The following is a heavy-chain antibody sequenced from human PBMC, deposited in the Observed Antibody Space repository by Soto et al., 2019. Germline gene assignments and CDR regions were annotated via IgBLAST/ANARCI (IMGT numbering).Heavy chain of an antibody. Sequence: ASVKVSCKASGYTFTGYYMHWVRQAPGQGLEWMGWINPNSGGTNYAQKFQGWVTMTRDTSISTAYMELSRLRSDDTAVYYCARDQKCSGGSCLGYYYYYCIDAWGQVTTVT. J-gene: IGHJ6*02. CDR2: INPNSGGT. CDR1: GYTFTGYY. CDR3: ARDQKCSGGSCLGYYYYYCIDA. D-gene: IGHD2-15*01. V-gene: IGHV1-2*04.